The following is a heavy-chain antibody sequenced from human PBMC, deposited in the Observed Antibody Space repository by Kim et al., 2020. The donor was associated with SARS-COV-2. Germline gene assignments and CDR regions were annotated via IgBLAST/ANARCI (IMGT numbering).Heavy chain of an antibody. J-gene: IGHJ6*02. CDR2: ISPSGGNT. CDR3: AKDWGRDYYQHYGLDA. V-gene: IGHV3-23*01. CDR1: GFTFRSYL. Sequence: GGSLRLSCAASGFTFRSYLMTWVRQAPGKGLEWVSAISPSGGNTHYADSVKGRFIISRDNSKNTLFLFMNDLRVADMAVYSCAKDWGRDYYQHYGLDAWGQGPTVTVSS. D-gene: IGHD3-16*01.